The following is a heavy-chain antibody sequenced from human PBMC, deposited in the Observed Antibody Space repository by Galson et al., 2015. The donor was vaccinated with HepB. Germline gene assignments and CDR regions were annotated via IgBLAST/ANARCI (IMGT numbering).Heavy chain of an antibody. D-gene: IGHD2-21*02. V-gene: IGHV3-53*01. Sequence: SLRLSCAASGFTVSSYCMRWVRQAPGKGLEWVSVIYSGGSKYYADAVKGRFTISRDNSKNKLYLQMNSLRAEDTAVYYCARGGAYCGGDCYTDVWGQGALVTVSS. CDR2: IYSGGSK. CDR3: ARGGAYCGGDCYTDV. CDR1: GFTVSSYC. J-gene: IGHJ4*03.